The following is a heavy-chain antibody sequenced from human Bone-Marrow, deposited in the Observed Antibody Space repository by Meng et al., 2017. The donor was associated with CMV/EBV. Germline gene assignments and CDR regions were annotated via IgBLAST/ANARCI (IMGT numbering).Heavy chain of an antibody. CDR2: IGTAGDT. CDR3: ARDVSNAFDI. Sequence: GESLKISCAASGFTFSSYDMHWVRQATGKGLEWVSSIGTAGDTYYPGSVKGRFTISRENAKNSLYLQMNSLRAGDTAVYYCARDVSNAFDIWGQGTMVTVSS. D-gene: IGHD5/OR15-5a*01. CDR1: GFTFSSYD. V-gene: IGHV3-13*01. J-gene: IGHJ3*02.